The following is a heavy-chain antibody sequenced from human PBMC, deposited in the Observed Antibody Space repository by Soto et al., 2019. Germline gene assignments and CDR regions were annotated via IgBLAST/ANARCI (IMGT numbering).Heavy chain of an antibody. CDR3: ARATGYQLFRRTGQAYYYMDV. J-gene: IGHJ6*03. V-gene: IGHV6-1*01. Sequence: PSQTLSLTCAISGDSVSSNSAAWNWIRQSPSRGLEWLGRTYYRSKWYNDYAVSVKSRITINPDTSKNQFSLQLNSVTPEDTAVYYCARATGYQLFRRTGQAYYYMDVWGKGTTVTVSS. CDR1: GDSVSSNSAA. CDR2: TYYRSKWYN. D-gene: IGHD2-2*01.